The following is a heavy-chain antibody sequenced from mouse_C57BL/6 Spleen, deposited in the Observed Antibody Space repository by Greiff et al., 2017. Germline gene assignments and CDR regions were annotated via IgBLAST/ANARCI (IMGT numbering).Heavy chain of an antibody. V-gene: IGHV5-6*01. J-gene: IGHJ1*03. CDR2: ISSGGSYT. Sequence: EVKLMESGGDLVKPGGSLKLSCAASGFTFSSYGMSWVRQTPDKRLEWVATISSGGSYTYYPDSVKGRFTISRDNAKNTLYLQMSSLKSEYTAMYYCASQRTGRYFDVWGTGTTVTVSS. CDR1: GFTFSSYG. CDR3: ASQRTGRYFDV.